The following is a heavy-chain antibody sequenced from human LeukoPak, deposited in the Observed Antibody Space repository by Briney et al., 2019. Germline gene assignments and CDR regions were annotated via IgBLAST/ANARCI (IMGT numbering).Heavy chain of an antibody. CDR1: GYIFTSRG. CDR2: ISAYNGNT. CDR3: TRDLPGAAVEGTTRGMDV. J-gene: IGHJ6*02. Sequence: ASVKVSCKASGYIFTSRGITWVRQAPGQGLEWMGWISAYNGNTNYAQNVQGRVTVTRDTSTSTAYMELRSLRSDDTAVYFCTRDLPGAAVEGTTRGMDVWGQGTTVTVSS. D-gene: IGHD6-19*01. V-gene: IGHV1-18*01.